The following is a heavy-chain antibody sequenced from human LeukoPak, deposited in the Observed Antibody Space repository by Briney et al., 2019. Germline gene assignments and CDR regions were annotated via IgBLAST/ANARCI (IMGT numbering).Heavy chain of an antibody. CDR2: ISWNSGSI. CDR3: AKYKWELLLQQYFQH. V-gene: IGHV3-9*01. CDR1: GFTFDDYA. J-gene: IGHJ1*01. Sequence: PGGSLRLSCAASGFTFDDYAMHWVRQAPGKGLEWVSGISWNSGSIGYADSVKGRFTISRDNSKNTLYLQMNSLRAEDTAVYYCAKYKWELLLQQYFQHWGQGTLVTVSS. D-gene: IGHD1-26*01.